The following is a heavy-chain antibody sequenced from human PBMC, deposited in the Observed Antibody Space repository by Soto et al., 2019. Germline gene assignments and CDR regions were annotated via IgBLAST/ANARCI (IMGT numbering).Heavy chain of an antibody. CDR3: ASLDEAHYYGMDV. CDR1: GYTFTSYY. CDR2: INPSGGST. V-gene: IGHV1-46*01. D-gene: IGHD1-1*01. J-gene: IGHJ6*02. Sequence: GAPVKVSCKASGYTFTSYYMHWVRQAPGQGLEWMGIINPSGGSTSYAQKFQGRVTMTRDTSTSTVYMELSSLRSEDTAVYYCASLDEAHYYGMDVWGQGTTVTVSS.